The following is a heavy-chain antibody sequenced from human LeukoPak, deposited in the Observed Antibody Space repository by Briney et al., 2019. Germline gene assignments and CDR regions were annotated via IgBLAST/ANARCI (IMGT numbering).Heavy chain of an antibody. CDR3: ARSPYYYDSSGYSYYFDY. D-gene: IGHD3-22*01. CDR1: GFTFSSYS. Sequence: GGSLRLSCAASGFTFSSYSMNWVRQAPGKGLEWVSSISSSSSYIYYADSVKGRFTISRGNAKNSLYLQMNSLRAEDTAVYYCARSPYYYDSSGYSYYFDYWGQGTLVTVSS. J-gene: IGHJ4*02. V-gene: IGHV3-21*01. CDR2: ISSSSSYI.